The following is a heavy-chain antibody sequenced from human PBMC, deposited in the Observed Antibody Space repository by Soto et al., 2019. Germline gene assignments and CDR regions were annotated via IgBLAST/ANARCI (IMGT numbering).Heavy chain of an antibody. Sequence: GGSLRLSCAASGFTFDDYAMHWVRQAPGKGLEWVSGISWNSGSIGYADSVKGRFTISRDNAKNSLYLQMNSLRAEDTALYYCAKDYYLRPDLPYYYYMDVWGKGTTVTVSS. CDR2: ISWNSGSI. V-gene: IGHV3-9*01. J-gene: IGHJ6*03. CDR1: GFTFDDYA. CDR3: AKDYYLRPDLPYYYYMDV. D-gene: IGHD3-10*01.